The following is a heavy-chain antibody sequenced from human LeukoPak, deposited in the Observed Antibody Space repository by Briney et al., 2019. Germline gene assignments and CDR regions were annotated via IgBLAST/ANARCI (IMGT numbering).Heavy chain of an antibody. J-gene: IGHJ4*02. V-gene: IGHV4-39*01. CDR3: ANTPMLGYDSGGYFDY. CDR1: GGSISSSSYY. CDR2: IYYSGST. Sequence: SETLSLTCTVSGGSISSSSYYWGWIRQPPGKGLEWIGSIYYSGSTYYNPSLKSRVTISVDTSKNQFSLKLSSVTAADTAVYYCANTPMLGYDSGGYFDYWGQGTLVTVSS. D-gene: IGHD3-22*01.